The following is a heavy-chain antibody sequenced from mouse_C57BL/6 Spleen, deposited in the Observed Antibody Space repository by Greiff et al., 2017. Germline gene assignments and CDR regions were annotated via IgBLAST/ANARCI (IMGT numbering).Heavy chain of an antibody. V-gene: IGHV3-6*01. D-gene: IGHD1-1*01. CDR2: INYDGSN. J-gene: IGHJ3*01. CDR1: GYSITSGYY. Sequence: VQLQQSGPGLVKPSQSLSLTCSVTGYSITSGYYWNWIRQFPGNKLEWMGYINYDGSNNYNPSLKNRISITRDTSKNQFFLKLNSVTTEDTATYYCAREDYGSSYGFAYWGQGTLVTVSA. CDR3: AREDYGSSYGFAY.